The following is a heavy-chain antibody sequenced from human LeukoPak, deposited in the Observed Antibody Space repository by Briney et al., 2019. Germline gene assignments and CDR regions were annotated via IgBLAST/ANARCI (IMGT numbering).Heavy chain of an antibody. Sequence: SETLSLTCTVSGGSISGYYWSWIRQPPGKGLEWIGYIYNSGSANYNPSLQSRVTILIDTSKKQFSLKVSSVTAADTAVYYCAREAAVGTGGFDYWGQGTLVTVSS. D-gene: IGHD6-13*01. CDR3: AREAAVGTGGFDY. CDR1: GGSISGYY. V-gene: IGHV4-59*01. CDR2: IYNSGSA. J-gene: IGHJ4*02.